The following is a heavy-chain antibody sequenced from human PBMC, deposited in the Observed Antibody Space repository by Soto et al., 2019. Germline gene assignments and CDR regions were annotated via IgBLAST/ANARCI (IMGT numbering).Heavy chain of an antibody. J-gene: IGHJ6*02. CDR3: ARYFRKEAYCGGDCEEMHYGMDV. CDR2: ISAYNGNT. CDR1: GYTFTGYG. V-gene: IGHV1-18*01. Sequence: GASVKVSCKASGYTFTGYGIRWVRQAPGQGLEWMGWISAYNGNTNYAQKLQGRVTMTTDTSTSTAYMELRSLRSDDTAVYYCARYFRKEAYCGGDCEEMHYGMDVWGQGTTVTVSS. D-gene: IGHD2-21*02.